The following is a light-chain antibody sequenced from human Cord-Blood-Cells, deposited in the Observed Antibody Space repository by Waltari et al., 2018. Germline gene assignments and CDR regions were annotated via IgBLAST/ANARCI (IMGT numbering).Light chain of an antibody. J-gene: IGLJ3*02. V-gene: IGLV2-14*01. CDR3: SSYTSSSTWV. Sequence: QSALTQPASVSGSPGQSITISCTGTSSDVGGYNYVSRYQQHPGKAPKLMIYEVSNRPSGVSKRFSGSKSGNTASRTISGLQAEDEADYYCSSYTSSSTWVFGGGTKLTVL. CDR1: SSDVGGYNY. CDR2: EVS.